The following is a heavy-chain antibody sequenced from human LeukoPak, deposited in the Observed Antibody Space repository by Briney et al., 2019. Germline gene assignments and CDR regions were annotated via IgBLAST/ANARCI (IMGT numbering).Heavy chain of an antibody. J-gene: IGHJ4*02. CDR2: IIPIFGTA. V-gene: IGHV1-69*13. D-gene: IGHD2-21*01. CDR1: GGTFSSYA. Sequence: SVKVSCKASGGTFSSYAISWVRQAPGQGLEWMGGIIPIFGTANYAQRFQGRVTITADESTSTAYMELSSLRSGDTAVYYCARGGNSRLYYFDYWGQGTLVTVSS. CDR3: ARGGNSRLYYFDY.